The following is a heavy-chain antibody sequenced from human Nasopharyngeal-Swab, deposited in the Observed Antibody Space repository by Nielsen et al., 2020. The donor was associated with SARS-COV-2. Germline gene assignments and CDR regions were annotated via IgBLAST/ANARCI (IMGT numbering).Heavy chain of an antibody. J-gene: IGHJ6*02. V-gene: IGHV1-3*01. CDR2: INAGNGNT. Sequence: ASVKVSCKASGYTFTSYAMHWVRQAPGQRLEWMGWINAGNGNTKYSQKFQGGVTITRDTSASTAYMELSSLRSEDTAVYYCAISSGYYMALYYYYGMDVWGQGTTVTVSS. D-gene: IGHD3-22*01. CDR1: GYTFTSYA. CDR3: AISSGYYMALYYYYGMDV.